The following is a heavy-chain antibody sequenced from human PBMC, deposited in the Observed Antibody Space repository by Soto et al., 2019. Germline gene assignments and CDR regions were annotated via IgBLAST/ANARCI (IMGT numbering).Heavy chain of an antibody. CDR3: DRDFVCGRCSSQFDN. J-gene: IGHJ4*02. CDR2: VSGSGDST. CDR1: GFTFSNYA. D-gene: IGHD2-15*01. Sequence: EVQLLESGGGLVQPGGSLRLSCAASGFTFSNYAMSWVRQAPGQGLAWVSGVSGSGDSTYYADSVKGRFTISRDNSKNTVYLQMNRLGVEDTAIYYCDRDFVCGRCSSQFDNWGQGALVTVSS. V-gene: IGHV3-23*01.